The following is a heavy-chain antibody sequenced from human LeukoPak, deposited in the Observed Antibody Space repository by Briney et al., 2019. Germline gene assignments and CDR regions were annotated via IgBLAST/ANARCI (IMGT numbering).Heavy chain of an antibody. D-gene: IGHD3-22*01. CDR2: ISGSGGST. CDR3: AKSRGITMIVVVILFDY. J-gene: IGHJ4*02. V-gene: IGHV3-23*01. CDR1: GFTFSSYA. Sequence: SGGSLRLSCAASGFTFSSYAMSWVRQAPGKGLEWVSAISGSGGSTYYADSVKGRFTISRDHSKNTLYLQMNSLRAEDTAVYYCAKSRGITMIVVVILFDYWGQGTLVTVSS.